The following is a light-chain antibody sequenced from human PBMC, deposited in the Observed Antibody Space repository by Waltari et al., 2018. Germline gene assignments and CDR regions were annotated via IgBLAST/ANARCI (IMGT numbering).Light chain of an antibody. Sequence: DIVMTQSPDSLAVSLGERATINCKSSQSVSYNSDNKNFLAWYQQKPGQPPKLLIYWESTRASGVPDRFSGSGSGTEFTLTISSVQAEDVAIYYCQQFYNPLFIFGPGTKVDIK. CDR2: WES. J-gene: IGKJ3*01. CDR1: QSVSYNSDNKNF. CDR3: QQFYNPLFI. V-gene: IGKV4-1*01.